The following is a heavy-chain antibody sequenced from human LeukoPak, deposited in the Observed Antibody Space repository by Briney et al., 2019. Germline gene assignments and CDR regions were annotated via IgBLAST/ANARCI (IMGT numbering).Heavy chain of an antibody. J-gene: IGHJ6*02. V-gene: IGHV3-11*04. D-gene: IGHD6-19*01. CDR1: GFTFSDYY. Sequence: GESLKISCAASGFTFSDYYMSWIRQAPGKGLEWVSYITNNGTTIYYADSVKGRFTISRDNAENSLYLQMNSLRAEDTAIYYCARDQWLAYYYHGMDVWGQGTTVTVSS. CDR3: ARDQWLAYYYHGMDV. CDR2: ITNNGTTI.